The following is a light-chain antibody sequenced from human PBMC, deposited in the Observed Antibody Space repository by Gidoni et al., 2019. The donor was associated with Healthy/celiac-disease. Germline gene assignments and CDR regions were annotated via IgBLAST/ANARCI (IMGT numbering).Light chain of an antibody. J-gene: IGKJ4*01. V-gene: IGKV1-39*01. Sequence: IQLTQSPSSLSASVGDRVTITCRASQSIRSYLNWYQQKPGKAPKLMIYAASSLQSGVPSRFSGSGSGTDFTLNISSLQPEDFATYYCQQSYSTPLNFGGGTKVEIK. CDR3: QQSYSTPLN. CDR2: AAS. CDR1: QSIRSY.